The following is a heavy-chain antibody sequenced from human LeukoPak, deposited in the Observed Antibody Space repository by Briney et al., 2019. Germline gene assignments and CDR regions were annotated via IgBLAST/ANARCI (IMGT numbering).Heavy chain of an antibody. J-gene: IGHJ6*03. Sequence: SGGSLRLSCAASGFTFSSYSMNWVRQAPGKGLEWVSSISSSSSYIYYADSVKGRFTISRDNAKNSLYLQMNSLRAEDTALYHCARVRESDGDYGYYYYMDVWGKGTTVTISS. CDR2: ISSSSSYI. V-gene: IGHV3-21*04. CDR3: ARVRESDGDYGYYYYMDV. CDR1: GFTFSSYS. D-gene: IGHD4-17*01.